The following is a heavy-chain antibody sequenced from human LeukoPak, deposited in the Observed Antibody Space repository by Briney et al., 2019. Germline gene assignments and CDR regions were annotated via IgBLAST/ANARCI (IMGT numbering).Heavy chain of an antibody. Sequence: SETLSLTCTVSGGSVSSGSYYWSWIRQPPGKGLEWIGYIYYSGSTNYNPSLKSRVTISVDTSKNQFSLKLSSVTAADTAAYSCGGGRSDDYWGQGTLVTVSS. V-gene: IGHV4-61*01. CDR2: IYYSGST. D-gene: IGHD3-16*01. J-gene: IGHJ4*02. CDR3: GGGRSDDY. CDR1: GGSVSSGSYY.